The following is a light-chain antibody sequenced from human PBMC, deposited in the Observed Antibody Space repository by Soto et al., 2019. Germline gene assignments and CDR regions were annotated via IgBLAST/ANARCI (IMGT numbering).Light chain of an antibody. CDR1: SSDVGGYNY. CDR3: SSYTSNTTPYV. J-gene: IGLJ1*01. CDR2: EVS. Sequence: QSVLTQPASVSGSPGQSITISCTGTSSDVGGYNYVSWYQQHPGKAPKVMIYEVSTRPSGVSNRFSGSKSGNTASLTISGLQAEDEAHYYCSSYTSNTTPYVFGTGTKVTVL. V-gene: IGLV2-14*01.